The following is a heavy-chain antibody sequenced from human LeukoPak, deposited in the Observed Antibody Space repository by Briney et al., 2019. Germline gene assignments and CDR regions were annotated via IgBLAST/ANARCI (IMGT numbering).Heavy chain of an antibody. V-gene: IGHV4-59*08. J-gene: IGHJ5*02. Sequence: SETLSLTCTVSGDSISSYYWSWIRQPPGKGLEWIGHINYSGTTNYNPALKSRVTISVDTSKDQFSLKVSSVTAADTAVYYCARLTRGRWFDPWGQGTLVTVSS. D-gene: IGHD1-26*01. CDR1: GDSISSYY. CDR2: INYSGTT. CDR3: ARLTRGRWFDP.